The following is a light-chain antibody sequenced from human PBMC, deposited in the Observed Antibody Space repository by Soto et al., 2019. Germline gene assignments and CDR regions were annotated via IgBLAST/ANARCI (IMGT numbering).Light chain of an antibody. CDR3: QQYDNWPPEYT. CDR1: QSIRTK. Sequence: EIVLTQSPDTLSVSPGESATLSCRASQSIRTKLAWYQHRPGQAPRLLIYDVSNRATGIPARFSGSGSGAECTLTISSLQSEDCAIYYCQQYDNWPPEYTFGQGTKVEIK. J-gene: IGKJ2*01. V-gene: IGKV3-15*01. CDR2: DVS.